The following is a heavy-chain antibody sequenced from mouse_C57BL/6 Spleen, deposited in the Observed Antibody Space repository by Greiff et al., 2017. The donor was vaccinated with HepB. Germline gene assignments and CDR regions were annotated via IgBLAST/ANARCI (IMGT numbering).Heavy chain of an antibody. J-gene: IGHJ4*01. Sequence: QVQLQQSGAELVRPGTSVKMSCKASGYTFTNYWIGWAKQRPGHGLEWIGDIYPGGGYTNYNETFKGKATLTADKSSSTAYMQFSSLTSEDSAIYYGARGDYYAMDYWGQGTSVTVSS. CDR2: IYPGGGYT. CDR3: ARGDYYAMDY. CDR1: GYTFTNYW. V-gene: IGHV1-63*01.